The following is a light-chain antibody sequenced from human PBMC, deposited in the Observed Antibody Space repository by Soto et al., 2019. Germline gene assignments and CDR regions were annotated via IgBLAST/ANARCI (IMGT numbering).Light chain of an antibody. CDR3: QTWGTGMV. Sequence: QLVLTQSPSASASLGASVKLTCTLSSGHSSYAIAWHQQQPEKGPRFLMRLNSDGRHSKGDGIPDRFSGARSGAERYLTIPSLQSEDEADYYCQTWGTGMVFGGGTTPTVL. V-gene: IGLV4-69*01. CDR1: SGHSSYA. CDR2: LNSDGRH. J-gene: IGLJ2*01.